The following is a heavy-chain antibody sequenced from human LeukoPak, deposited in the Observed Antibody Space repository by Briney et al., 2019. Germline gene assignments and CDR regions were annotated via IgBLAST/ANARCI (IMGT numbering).Heavy chain of an antibody. D-gene: IGHD6-13*01. CDR2: ISPNSGGT. Sequence: ASVPVSCKASGYTFTDYYIHWVRPAPGQGLEWMGWISPNSGGTNYAQKFQGRVTLTRDTSISTAYMELSRLTSDDTGVYYCARGVAAVGGRWFYPWGQGTLVTVSS. J-gene: IGHJ5*02. CDR3: ARGVAAVGGRWFYP. CDR1: GYTFTDYY. V-gene: IGHV1-2*02.